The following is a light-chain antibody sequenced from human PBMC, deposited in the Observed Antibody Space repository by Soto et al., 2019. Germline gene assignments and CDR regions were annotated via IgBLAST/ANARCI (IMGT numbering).Light chain of an antibody. CDR1: QSIISNY. J-gene: IGKJ3*01. CDR2: AAS. CDR3: HQYHSSPFP. V-gene: IGKV3-20*01. Sequence: EIVLTQSPGTLSLSPGERATFSCRASQSIISNYLAWYQQKPGQAPRLLIYAASSRATGTPDRFSGSGSGTDFPLTISRLEPEDFAVYYCHQYHSSPFPFGPGAKVDI.